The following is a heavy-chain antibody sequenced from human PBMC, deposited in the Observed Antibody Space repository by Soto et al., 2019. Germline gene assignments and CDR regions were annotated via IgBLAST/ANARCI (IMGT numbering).Heavy chain of an antibody. D-gene: IGHD3-3*01. V-gene: IGHV1-8*01. CDR2: MNPNNGRT. Sequence: QVQLVPSGAEVKKPGASVKVSCKASGYTFTSYDINWVRQATGQGLDWMGWMNPNNGRTGYAQKFQDRVTMTRDASITTAYMELSSLRYEDTAVYYCARGPNYDFWGGAYYYYMDVWGEGTTVTVSS. CDR3: ARGPNYDFWGGAYYYYMDV. J-gene: IGHJ6*03. CDR1: GYTFTSYD.